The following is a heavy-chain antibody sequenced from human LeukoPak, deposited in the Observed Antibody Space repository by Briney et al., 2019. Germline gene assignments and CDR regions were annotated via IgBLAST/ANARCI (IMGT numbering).Heavy chain of an antibody. D-gene: IGHD1-1*01. CDR3: ARRSGGGTFYFDY. CDR2: ISGDGAGT. CDR1: GFTFTDYA. J-gene: IGHJ4*02. Sequence: GGSLRLSCSASGFTFTDYAMSWVRQAPGRGLDWVSSISGDGAGTFYADSVKGRFSISRGSSGNTVYLQMNSLRAEDTALYYCARRSGGGTFYFDYWGQGSLVTVSS. V-gene: IGHV3-23*01.